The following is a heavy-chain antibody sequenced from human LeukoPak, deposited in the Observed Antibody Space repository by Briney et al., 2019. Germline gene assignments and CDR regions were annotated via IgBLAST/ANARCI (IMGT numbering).Heavy chain of an antibody. Sequence: PSETLSLTCAVYGGSFSGYYWSWIRQPPGKGLEWIGEINHSGSTNYNPSLKSRVTISVDTSKNQFSLKLSSVTAADTAVYYCAIRGSSVDFDYWGQGTLVTVSS. J-gene: IGHJ4*02. V-gene: IGHV4-34*01. D-gene: IGHD4-23*01. CDR1: GGSFSGYY. CDR2: INHSGST. CDR3: AIRGSSVDFDY.